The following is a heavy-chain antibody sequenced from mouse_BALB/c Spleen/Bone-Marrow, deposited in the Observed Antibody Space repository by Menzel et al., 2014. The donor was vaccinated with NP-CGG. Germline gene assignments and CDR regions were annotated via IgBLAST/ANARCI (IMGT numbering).Heavy chain of an antibody. CDR2: INPDSSTI. Sequence: EVKLLESGGGLVQPGGSLKLSCAASGFDFSKFWMSWVRQAPGKGLEWIGEINPDSSTINYTPYLKDKFIISRDNAKNTLYLQMSKVRSEDTALYYCARQGYYGKGDYWGQGTTLTVSS. CDR1: GFDFSKFW. J-gene: IGHJ2*01. D-gene: IGHD2-1*01. V-gene: IGHV4-1*02. CDR3: ARQGYYGKGDY.